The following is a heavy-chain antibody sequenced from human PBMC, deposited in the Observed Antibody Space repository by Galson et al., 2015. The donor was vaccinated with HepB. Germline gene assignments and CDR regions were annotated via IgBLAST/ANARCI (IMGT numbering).Heavy chain of an antibody. CDR3: ARGIAVAGRFAFDI. V-gene: IGHV1-2*02. D-gene: IGHD6-19*01. J-gene: IGHJ3*02. Sequence: SVKVSCKASGYTFTGYYMHWVRQAPGQGLEWMGWISPNSGGTNYAQKFQGRVTMTRDTSISTAYMELSRLRSDDTAVYYCARGIAVAGRFAFDIWGQGTMVTVSS. CDR2: ISPNSGGT. CDR1: GYTFTGYY.